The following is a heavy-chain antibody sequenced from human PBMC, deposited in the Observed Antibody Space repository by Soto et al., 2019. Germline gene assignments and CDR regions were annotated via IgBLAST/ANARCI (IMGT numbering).Heavy chain of an antibody. CDR1: GYTFTSYG. CDR2: ISAYNGNT. V-gene: IGHV1-18*01. D-gene: IGHD2-2*01. J-gene: IGHJ6*02. Sequence: ASVKVSCKASGYTFTSYGISWVRQAPGQGLERMGWISAYNGNTNYAQKLQGRVTMTTDTSTSTAYMELRSLRSDDTAVYYCARRRKVVPAAFYYYYGMDVWGQGTTVTVSS. CDR3: ARRRKVVPAAFYYYYGMDV.